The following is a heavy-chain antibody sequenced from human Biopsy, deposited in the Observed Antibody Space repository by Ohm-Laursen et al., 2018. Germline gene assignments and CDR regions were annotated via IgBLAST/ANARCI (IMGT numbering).Heavy chain of an antibody. Sequence: AASVKVSCKVSGYTLVELSMHWVRQAPGKGLEWMGMSDPEDGQTIYAQNFQGRLTMTDDTSTDTAYMELSSLRSDDTAVYFCATDMGGREIPNYYAFDLWGQGTKVTVPS. CDR2: SDPEDGQT. D-gene: IGHD3-22*01. J-gene: IGHJ3*01. CDR3: ATDMGGREIPNYYAFDL. V-gene: IGHV1-24*01. CDR1: GYTLVELS.